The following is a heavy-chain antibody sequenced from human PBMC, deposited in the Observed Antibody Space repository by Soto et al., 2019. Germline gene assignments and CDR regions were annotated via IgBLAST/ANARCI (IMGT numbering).Heavy chain of an antibody. J-gene: IGHJ6*02. CDR1: GFTFSSYE. Sequence: WVSLRLSCAASGFTFSSYEMNCVRQAPGTGLEWVSYISSSGRTIYYADSVKGRFTISRDNAKNSLYLQMNSLRADDTAVYYSARVTYSDFWSHGMDVWGQGTTVTVSS. CDR2: ISSSGRTI. V-gene: IGHV3-48*03. CDR3: ARVTYSDFWSHGMDV. D-gene: IGHD3-3*01.